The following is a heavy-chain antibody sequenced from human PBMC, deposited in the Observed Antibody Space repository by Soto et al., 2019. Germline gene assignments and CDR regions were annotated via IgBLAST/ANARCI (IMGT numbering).Heavy chain of an antibody. D-gene: IGHD4-17*01. J-gene: IGHJ4*02. CDR2: IKQDGSEK. CDR3: VRGYSDYTDYFDY. CDR1: GFSFSSFW. V-gene: IGHV3-7*03. Sequence: EVQLVESGGGLVQLGGSLRLSCTTSGFSFSSFWMIWVRQAPGKGLEWVAIIKQDGSEKHYVDSVKGRFTVSRDNAEKSLYLQMDSLRPDDTAVYYCVRGYSDYTDYFDYWGQGALVTVSS.